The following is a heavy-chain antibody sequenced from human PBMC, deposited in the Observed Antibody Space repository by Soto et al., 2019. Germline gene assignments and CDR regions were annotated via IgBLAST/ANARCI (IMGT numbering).Heavy chain of an antibody. CDR2: IKQDGSEK. CDR3: ARGLATIIDYYFDY. Sequence: GGSLRLSCAASGFTFSSYWMSWVRQAPGKGLEWVANIKQDGSEKYYVDSVKGRFTISRDNAKNSLYLQMNSLRAEDTAVYYCARGLATIIDYYFDYWGQGTLVTVSS. V-gene: IGHV3-7*03. CDR1: GFTFSSYW. J-gene: IGHJ4*02. D-gene: IGHD5-12*01.